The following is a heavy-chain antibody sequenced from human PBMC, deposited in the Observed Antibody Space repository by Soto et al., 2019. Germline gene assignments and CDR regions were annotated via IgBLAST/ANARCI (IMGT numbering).Heavy chain of an antibody. V-gene: IGHV4-31*03. J-gene: IGHJ3*02. CDR3: ARDSGELTFGELLSPIDAFDI. CDR2: IYYSGST. Sequence: PTETLSLTCTVSGGSISSGGYYWSWIRQHPGKGLEWIGYIYYSGSTYYNPSLKSRVTISVDTSKNQFSLKLSSVTAADTAVYYCARDSGELTFGELLSPIDAFDIWVQRTMVTVSS. CDR1: GGSISSGGYY. D-gene: IGHD3-10*01.